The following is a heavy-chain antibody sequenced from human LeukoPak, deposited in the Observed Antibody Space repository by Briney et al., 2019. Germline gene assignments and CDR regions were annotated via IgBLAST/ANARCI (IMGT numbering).Heavy chain of an antibody. Sequence: LSGGSLGLSCAASGFTFSTYDMTWVRQAPGKGLEWVSAIGSSGSTYYADSVKGRFTISRDNSKNTLYLQMSSLRAEDTAIYYCANPFYGSGPRGYWGQGTLVTVSS. D-gene: IGHD3-10*01. CDR3: ANPFYGSGPRGY. J-gene: IGHJ4*02. V-gene: IGHV3-23*01. CDR1: GFTFSTYD. CDR2: IGSSGST.